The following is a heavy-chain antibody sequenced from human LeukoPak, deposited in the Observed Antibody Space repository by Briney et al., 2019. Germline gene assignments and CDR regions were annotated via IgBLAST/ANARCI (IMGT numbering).Heavy chain of an antibody. V-gene: IGHV3-7*03. CDR3: AKEGRSLQTY. D-gene: IGHD5-24*01. J-gene: IGHJ4*02. CDR1: GFTFASYA. Sequence: GGSLRLSCAASGFTFASYAMSWVRQAPGKGLEWVANIKEDGTETYYVDSVKGRFTISRDNAKNSLYLQMNSLRVEDTAVYYCAKEGRSLQTYWGQGTLVTVSS. CDR2: IKEDGTET.